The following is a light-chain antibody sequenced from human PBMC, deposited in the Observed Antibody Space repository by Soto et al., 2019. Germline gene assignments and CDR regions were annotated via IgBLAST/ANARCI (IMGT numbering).Light chain of an antibody. J-gene: IGKJ1*01. Sequence: EIVLTQSPATLSLSPGERATLSCRASQSVSSYLAWYQQKPGQAPRLLIYDASNRATGITARFSVSGSGTDFTLAISSLVPEDFVVYYCQQRSNWPRTFGQGTKVEIK. CDR2: DAS. CDR1: QSVSSY. V-gene: IGKV3-11*01. CDR3: QQRSNWPRT.